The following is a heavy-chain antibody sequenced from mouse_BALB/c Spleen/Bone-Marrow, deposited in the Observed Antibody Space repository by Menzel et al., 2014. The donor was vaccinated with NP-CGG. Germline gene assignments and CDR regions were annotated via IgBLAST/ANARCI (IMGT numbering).Heavy chain of an antibody. CDR2: ISYDGSN. CDR3: ANYGNYFDY. V-gene: IGHV3-6*02. CDR1: GYSITSGYY. Sequence: ESGPGLVKPSQSLSLTCYVTGYSITSGYYWNWIRQFPGNKLEWMGYISYDGSNNYNPSLKNRISITRDTSKNQFFLKLNSVTTEDTATYYCANYGNYFDYWGQGTTLTVSS. J-gene: IGHJ2*01. D-gene: IGHD2-1*01.